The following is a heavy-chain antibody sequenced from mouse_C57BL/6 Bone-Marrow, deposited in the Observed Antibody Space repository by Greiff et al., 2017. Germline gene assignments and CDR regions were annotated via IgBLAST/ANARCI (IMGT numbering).Heavy chain of an antibody. J-gene: IGHJ1*03. V-gene: IGHV1-69*01. Sequence: QVQLQQPGAELVMPGASVKLSCKASGYTFTSYWMHWVKQRPGQGLEWIGEIDPSDSYTNYNQKFKGKSTLTVDKSSSTAYMQLSSLTSEDSAVYYCARSAGSSYNWYFDVWGTGTTVTVSS. CDR1: GYTFTSYW. CDR2: IDPSDSYT. D-gene: IGHD1-1*01. CDR3: ARSAGSSYNWYFDV.